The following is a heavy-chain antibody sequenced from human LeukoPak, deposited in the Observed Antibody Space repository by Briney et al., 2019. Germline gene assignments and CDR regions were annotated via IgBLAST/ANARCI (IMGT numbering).Heavy chain of an antibody. J-gene: IGHJ5*02. V-gene: IGHV4-34*01. CDR2: INHSGST. CDR3: ARNYYGSGSDVFDP. CDR1: GGSFSGYY. D-gene: IGHD3-10*01. Sequence: SETLSLTCAVYGGSFSGYYWSWIRQPPGKGLEWIGEINHSGSTNYNPSLKSRVTISVDTSKNQFSLKLSSVTAADTALYYCARNYYGSGSDVFDPWGQGTLVTVSS.